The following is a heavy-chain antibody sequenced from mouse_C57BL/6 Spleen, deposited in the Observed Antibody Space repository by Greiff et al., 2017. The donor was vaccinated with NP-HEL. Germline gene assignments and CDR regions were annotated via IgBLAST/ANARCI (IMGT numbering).Heavy chain of an antibody. CDR3: ARNNWDVGDAMDY. CDR1: GFSLTSYA. J-gene: IGHJ4*01. Sequence: VHLVESGPGLVAPSQSLSITCTVSGFSLTSYAISWVRQPPGKGLEWLGVIWTGGGTNYNSALKSRLSISKDNSKSQVFLKMNSLQTDDTARYYCARNNWDVGDAMDYWGQGTSVTVSS. CDR2: IWTGGGT. D-gene: IGHD4-1*02. V-gene: IGHV2-9-1*01.